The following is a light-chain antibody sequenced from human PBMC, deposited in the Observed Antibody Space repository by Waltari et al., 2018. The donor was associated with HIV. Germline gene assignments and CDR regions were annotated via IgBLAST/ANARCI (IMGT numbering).Light chain of an antibody. J-gene: IGLJ1*01. CDR3: SSYTSSNTLYV. V-gene: IGLV2-14*03. CDR1: SRHVGGFNY. CDR2: DVN. Sequence: QSALTQPPSVSGSPGQSLTISCTGTSRHVGGFNYVSWYQQHPGKAPKLMIYDVNNRPSGIFNRFSGSKSGNTASLTISWLQADDEADYYCSSYTSSNTLYVFGTGTKVTVL.